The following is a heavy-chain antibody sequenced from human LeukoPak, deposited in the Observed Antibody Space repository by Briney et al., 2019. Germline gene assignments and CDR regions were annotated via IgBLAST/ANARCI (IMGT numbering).Heavy chain of an antibody. Sequence: GGSLRLSCAASGFAFSTYWMHWARQASGKGLVWVSRINGDGSSTSYADSVKGRFTISRDNAKNTLYLQMNSLRAEDTAVYYCARDQGYQVVDPWGQGTLVTVSS. V-gene: IGHV3-74*01. CDR2: INGDGSST. CDR1: GFAFSTYW. D-gene: IGHD2-2*01. J-gene: IGHJ5*02. CDR3: ARDQGYQVVDP.